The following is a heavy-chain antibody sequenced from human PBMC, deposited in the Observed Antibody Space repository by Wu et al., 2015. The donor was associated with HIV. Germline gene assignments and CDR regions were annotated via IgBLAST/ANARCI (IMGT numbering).Heavy chain of an antibody. CDR2: IFPVFGTA. CDR3: ATEGAYFLTTSLDS. Sequence: QVQLVQSGAELKKPQSSVKVSCKASGGTFSSYSISWIRQAPGQGLEWMGRIFPVFGTADYAQKFQGRVTISADESTNTAYMHLSSLRSEDTAIYYCATEGAYFLTTSLDSWGQGTLVTVSS. CDR1: GGTFSSYS. J-gene: IGHJ4*02. V-gene: IGHV1-69*13. D-gene: IGHD2-2*01.